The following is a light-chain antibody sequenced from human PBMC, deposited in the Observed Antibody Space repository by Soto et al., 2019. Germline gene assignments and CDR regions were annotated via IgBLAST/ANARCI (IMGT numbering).Light chain of an antibody. CDR1: SSNIGNNY. V-gene: IGLV1-51*01. CDR2: DSN. CDR3: GTWDSSLSAVV. Sequence: QSVLTQPPSVSAAPGQKVTISCAGSSSNIGNNYVSWYQQLPGTAPKLLIDDSNKRPSGIPDRFSGSKSGTSATLGITGLQTGDEADYYCGTWDSSLSAVVFGGGTQLTVL. J-gene: IGLJ2*01.